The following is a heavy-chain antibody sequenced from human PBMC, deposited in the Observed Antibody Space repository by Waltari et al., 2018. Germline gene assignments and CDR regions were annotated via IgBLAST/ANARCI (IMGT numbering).Heavy chain of an antibody. D-gene: IGHD2-2*01. CDR3: AKDRQRCSSTSCYYLYYYGMDV. Sequence: EVQLLESGGGLVQPGGSLRLSCAASGFTFSSYAMSWVRQAPGKGLEWVSAISGSGGSTYYADSVKGRFTISRDNSKNTLYLQMNSLRAEDTAVYYCAKDRQRCSSTSCYYLYYYGMDVWGQGTTVTVSS. CDR1: GFTFSSYA. J-gene: IGHJ6*02. V-gene: IGHV3-23*01. CDR2: ISGSGGST.